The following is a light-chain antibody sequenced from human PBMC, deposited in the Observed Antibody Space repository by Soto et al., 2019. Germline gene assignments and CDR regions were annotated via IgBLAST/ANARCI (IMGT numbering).Light chain of an antibody. CDR3: QQRGKWIT. CDR2: DAS. V-gene: IGKV3-11*01. CDR1: QSLSSH. J-gene: IGKJ5*01. Sequence: EIVLTQSPATLSLSPGERATLSCRASQSLSSHLAWYQQRPGQAPRLLIYDASNRATGIPARFSGSGSGTDFTLTISSLETEDFAVYYCQQRGKWITFGQGTRLEIK.